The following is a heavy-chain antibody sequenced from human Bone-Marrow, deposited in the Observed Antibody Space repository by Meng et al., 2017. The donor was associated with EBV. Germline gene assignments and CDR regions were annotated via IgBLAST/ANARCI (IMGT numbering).Heavy chain of an antibody. CDR1: GGSFSGYY. V-gene: IGHV4-34*01. Sequence: QGQLRQWGRGLLKPSATLSPTGAVYGGSFSGYYWSWIRQPPGKGLEWIGEINHSGSTNYNPSLKSRITVSVDTSKNQFSLKLSSVTAADTAVYYCARERPRISTARPYYFDYWGQGTLVTASS. CDR2: INHSGST. CDR3: ARERPRISTARPYYFDY. J-gene: IGHJ4*02. D-gene: IGHD2/OR15-2a*01.